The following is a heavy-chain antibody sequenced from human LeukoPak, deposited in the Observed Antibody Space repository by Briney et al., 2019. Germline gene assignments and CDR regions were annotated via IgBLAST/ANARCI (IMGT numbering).Heavy chain of an antibody. Sequence: GGSLRLSCAASGFSFSNYWMGWVRQAPGKGLACVANIKTDGSETYYVDSVKGRFTISRDYAKNSLFLQMNSLRAEDTAIYYCVSAIRGSPIDYWGQGTLVSVPS. J-gene: IGHJ4*02. V-gene: IGHV3-7*01. D-gene: IGHD3-10*01. CDR1: GFSFSNYW. CDR2: IKTDGSET. CDR3: VSAIRGSPIDY.